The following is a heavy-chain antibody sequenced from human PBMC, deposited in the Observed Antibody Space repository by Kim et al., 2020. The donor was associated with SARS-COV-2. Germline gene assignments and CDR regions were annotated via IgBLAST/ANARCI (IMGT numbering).Heavy chain of an antibody. J-gene: IGHJ4*02. Sequence: GGSLRLSCAASGFTFSNAWMSWVRQAPGKGLEWVGRIKSKTDGGTTDYAAPVKGRFTISRDDSKNTLYLQMNSLKTEDTAVYYCTTVSDRELLWFGELHFDYWGQGTLVTVSS. V-gene: IGHV3-15*01. D-gene: IGHD3-10*01. CDR2: IKSKTDGGTT. CDR3: TTVSDRELLWFGELHFDY. CDR1: GFTFSNAW.